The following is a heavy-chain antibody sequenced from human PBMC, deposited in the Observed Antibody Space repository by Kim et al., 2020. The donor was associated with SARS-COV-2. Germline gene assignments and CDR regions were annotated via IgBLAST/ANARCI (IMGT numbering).Heavy chain of an antibody. D-gene: IGHD3-22*01. CDR3: ARHDRAAHAFDI. J-gene: IGHJ3*02. V-gene: IGHV4-59*08. Sequence: NYNPSLKSRVTISVDTSKNQFSLKLSSVTAADTAVYYCARHDRAAHAFDIWGQGTMVTVSS.